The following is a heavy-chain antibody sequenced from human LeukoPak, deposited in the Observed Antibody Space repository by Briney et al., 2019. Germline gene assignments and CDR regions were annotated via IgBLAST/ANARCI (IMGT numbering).Heavy chain of an antibody. CDR2: IDWDDDK. CDR1: GFSLSTSGMC. V-gene: IGHV2-70*11. J-gene: IGHJ4*02. D-gene: IGHD5-18*01. CDR3: ARIRMDTASFDY. Sequence: SGPALVKPTQTLTLTCTFSGFSLSTSGMCVSWIRQPPGKALEWLARIDWDDDKYYSTSLKTRLTISKDTSKNQVVLTMTNMDSVDTATYYCARIRMDTASFDYWGQGTLVTVSS.